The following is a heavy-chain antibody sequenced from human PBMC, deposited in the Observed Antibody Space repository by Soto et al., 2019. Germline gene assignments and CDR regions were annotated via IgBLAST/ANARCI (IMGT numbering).Heavy chain of an antibody. V-gene: IGHV3-66*01. J-gene: IGHJ4*02. CDR1: GITVTNCF. D-gene: IGHD3-3*01. Sequence: EVQLVESGGGLVQPGGSLRLSCAASGITVTNCFMTWFRQAPGKGLEWVSVISSAGGTYYADSVKGRFTISRDNYRNTLYLQMNTLRAEDTAVYYCARDELGGAYDFWHGGQGTLVTVSS. CDR2: ISSAGGT. CDR3: ARDELGGAYDFWH.